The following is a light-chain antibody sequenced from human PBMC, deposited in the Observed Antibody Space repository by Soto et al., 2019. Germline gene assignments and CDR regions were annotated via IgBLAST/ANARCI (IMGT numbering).Light chain of an antibody. J-gene: IGLJ2*01. Sequence: QSVLTQPPSVSAAPGQKVTISCSGSSSNIGNNYVSWYQQLPGTAPKLLIYDNHMRPSGIPDRFSGSRSGTSATLGITGLQTGDEADYYCGTWDSSLSAVIFGGGTQLTVL. CDR1: SSNIGNNY. CDR2: DNH. V-gene: IGLV1-51*01. CDR3: GTWDSSLSAVI.